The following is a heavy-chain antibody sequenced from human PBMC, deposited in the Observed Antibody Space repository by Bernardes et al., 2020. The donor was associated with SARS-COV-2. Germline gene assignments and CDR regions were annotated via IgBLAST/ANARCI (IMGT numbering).Heavy chain of an antibody. V-gene: IGHV3-48*04. CDR1: GFTFSTYS. J-gene: IGHJ4*02. Sequence: GGSLRLSCAASGFTFSTYSMNWVRQAPGTGLEWLSYISSGSSAIKYADSVRGRFTISRDDAKNSLYLQMDSLRAEDTAVYYCARISVGDQKSAWGQGTLVTVSS. CDR3: ARISVGDQKSA. CDR2: ISSGSSAI. D-gene: IGHD2-2*01.